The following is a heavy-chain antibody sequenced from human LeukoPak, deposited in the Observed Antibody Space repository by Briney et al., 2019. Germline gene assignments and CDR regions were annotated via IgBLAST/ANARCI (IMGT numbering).Heavy chain of an antibody. CDR2: IVGDSTDT. Sequence: SVKVSCKASGFTFTSSSIQWIRQARGQRLEWIGWIVGDSTDTYYAQRFQERVTIARDMSTSTAYLELSSLRSEDTAVYYCAADPDTTMAFDCWGQGTLVTVPS. CDR3: AADPDTTMAFDC. J-gene: IGHJ4*02. D-gene: IGHD5-18*01. CDR1: GFTFTSSS. V-gene: IGHV1-58*02.